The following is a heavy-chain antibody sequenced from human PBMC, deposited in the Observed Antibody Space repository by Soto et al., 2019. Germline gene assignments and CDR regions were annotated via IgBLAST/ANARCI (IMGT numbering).Heavy chain of an antibody. J-gene: IGHJ4*02. CDR3: ARGSCYIFDY. D-gene: IGHD6-13*01. CDR1: GGYLSGYY. CDR2: INHSGRT. V-gene: IGHV4-34*01. Sequence: VQLQQWGAGLLKPSETLSLTCAFYGGYLSGYYWSWIRQPPGKVLEWIGEINHSGRTNYNPSLKSRVTISVDTTKNQFSMKLSSVTAADTDVYDCARGSCYIFDYWGQGTLVTVSS.